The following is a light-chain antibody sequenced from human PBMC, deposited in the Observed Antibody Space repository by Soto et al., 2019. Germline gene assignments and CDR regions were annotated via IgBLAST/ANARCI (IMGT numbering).Light chain of an antibody. CDR1: QSVIKY. CDR3: QQSYTSPWT. Sequence: DIQMTQSPSSLSASVGDRVTITCRASQSVIKYLHWYQQKPGKVPRLLIYAASNLQSGVPSRFSGSGSGADFTLIISSLQPEDVASYFCQQSYTSPWTFGPGTKVEIK. J-gene: IGKJ1*01. CDR2: AAS. V-gene: IGKV1-39*01.